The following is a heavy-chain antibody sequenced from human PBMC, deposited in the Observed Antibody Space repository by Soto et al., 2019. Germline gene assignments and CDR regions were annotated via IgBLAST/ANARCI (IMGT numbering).Heavy chain of an antibody. CDR2: IYSGSST. J-gene: IGHJ4*02. CDR3: ARAGRLDLFDY. CDR1: GFTVSSNY. V-gene: IGHV3-53*01. Sequence: GGSLRLSCAASGFTVSSNYISWGRQAPGKGLEWVSVIYSGSSTYYADSVKGRFTISRDNSKNTLYLQMNSLRAEDTAVYYCARAGRLDLFDYWGQGTLVTVSS. D-gene: IGHD1-1*01.